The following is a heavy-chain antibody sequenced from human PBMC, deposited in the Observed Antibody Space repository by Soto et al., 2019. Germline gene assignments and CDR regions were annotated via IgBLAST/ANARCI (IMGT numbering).Heavy chain of an antibody. CDR2: ISGSGGST. J-gene: IGHJ4*02. CDR1: GFTFSSYA. Sequence: GGSLRLSCAASGFTFSSYAMSWVRQAPGKGLEWVSTISGSGGSTYYADSVKGRFTISRDNSKNTLYLQMNSLRAEDTAVYYCARHGYNYGGGYFDYWGQGTLVTVSS. D-gene: IGHD5-18*01. CDR3: ARHGYNYGGGYFDY. V-gene: IGHV3-23*01.